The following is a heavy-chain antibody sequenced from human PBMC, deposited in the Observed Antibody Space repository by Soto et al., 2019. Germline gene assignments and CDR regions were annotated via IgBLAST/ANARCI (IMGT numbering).Heavy chain of an antibody. D-gene: IGHD6-13*01. V-gene: IGHV2-5*01. Sequence: QITLKESGPTLVKPTQTLTLTCTFSGFSLSTSGVGVGWIRQPPGKALEWLALIYWNDDKRYSPSLKSRLTITQDTSKNQVVLTMTNMDPVDTATYYCAHKGTAAATRGWFDPWGQGTLVTVSS. CDR2: IYWNDDK. CDR3: AHKGTAAATRGWFDP. J-gene: IGHJ5*02. CDR1: GFSLSTSGVG.